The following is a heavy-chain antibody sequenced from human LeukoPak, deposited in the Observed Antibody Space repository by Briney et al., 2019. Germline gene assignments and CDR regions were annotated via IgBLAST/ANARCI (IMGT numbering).Heavy chain of an antibody. CDR2: ISYSGST. Sequence: SETLSLTCTVSGGSIRSYYWSWIRQPPGKGLECIGYISYSGSTNYNPSLKSRVTISVDTSKNQFSLNLSSVTAADTAVCYCARGGGYSGYDYWGQGTLVTVSS. V-gene: IGHV4-59*01. J-gene: IGHJ4*02. D-gene: IGHD5-12*01. CDR1: GGSIRSYY. CDR3: ARGGGYSGYDY.